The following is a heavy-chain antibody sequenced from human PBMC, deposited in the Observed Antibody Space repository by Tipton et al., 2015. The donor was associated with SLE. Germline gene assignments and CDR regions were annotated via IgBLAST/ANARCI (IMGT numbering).Heavy chain of an antibody. Sequence: TLSLTCDVSGGSIRNYNWWSWVRQPPGKGLEWIGQIHHSGSANYNPSLKSRVTISVDKSKNQLSLKLSSVTAADTAVYYCAGGDCGGDCYTDYYGMDVWGQGTTVTVSS. J-gene: IGHJ6*02. CDR2: IHHSGSA. V-gene: IGHV4-4*02. D-gene: IGHD2-21*01. CDR1: GGSIRNYNW. CDR3: AGGDCGGDCYTDYYGMDV.